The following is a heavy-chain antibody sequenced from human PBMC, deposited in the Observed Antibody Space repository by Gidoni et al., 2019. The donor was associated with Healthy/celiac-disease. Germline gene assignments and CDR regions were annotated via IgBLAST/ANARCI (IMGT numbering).Heavy chain of an antibody. D-gene: IGHD3-22*01. CDR3: ARNVKGQVADYYDSSGYPPADAFDI. CDR1: GGSISSSSYY. CDR2: IYYSGST. V-gene: IGHV4-39*01. J-gene: IGHJ3*02. Sequence: QLQLQESGPGLVKPSETLSLTCTVSGGSISSSSYYWAWIRQPPGKGLEWIGSIYYSGSTDYNPSLKSRVTISVDTSKNQFSLKLGSVTAAETAVYYCARNVKGQVADYYDSSGYPPADAFDIWGQGTMVTVSS.